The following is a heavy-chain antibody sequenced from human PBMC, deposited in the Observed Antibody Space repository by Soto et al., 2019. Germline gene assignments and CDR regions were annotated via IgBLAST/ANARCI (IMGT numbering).Heavy chain of an antibody. Sequence: GGSLRLSCAAAGFTVSSNYMSWVRQAPGKGLEWASVIYSGGSTYYADSVKGRFTISRDNSKNTLYLQMNSLRAEDTAVYYCARSRIAAPYGMDVWGQGTTVTVSS. V-gene: IGHV3-53*01. D-gene: IGHD6-6*01. CDR3: ARSRIAAPYGMDV. CDR1: GFTVSSNY. J-gene: IGHJ6*02. CDR2: IYSGGST.